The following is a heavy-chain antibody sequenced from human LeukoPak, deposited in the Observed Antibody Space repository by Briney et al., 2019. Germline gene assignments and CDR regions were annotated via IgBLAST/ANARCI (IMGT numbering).Heavy chain of an antibody. CDR1: GGTFSSYA. CDR2: IIPIFGTA. Sequence: GASVKVSCKASGGTFSSYAISWVRQAPGQGLEWMGGIIPIFGTANYAQKFQGRVTITADESTSTAYMELSSLRSEDTAVYYCARDYGGNSGHSFDYWGQGTLVTVSS. V-gene: IGHV1-69*13. J-gene: IGHJ4*02. CDR3: ARDYGGNSGHSFDY. D-gene: IGHD4-23*01.